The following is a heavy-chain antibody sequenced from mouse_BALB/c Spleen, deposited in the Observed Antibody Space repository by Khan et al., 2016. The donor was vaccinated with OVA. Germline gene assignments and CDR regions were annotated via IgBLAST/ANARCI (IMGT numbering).Heavy chain of an antibody. CDR2: IIYTGYT. CDR3: ARSTYRYAFVY. J-gene: IGHJ3*01. Sequence: EVQLQESGPSLVKPSQTLSLTCSVTGDSITTGYWNWIRKFPGNKLEYMGYIIYTGYTYYNPSLKSRISITRLTSNNQYYLQLNSVTDEDTATYYCARSTYRYAFVYWGQGTLVTVSA. CDR1: GDSITTGY. D-gene: IGHD2-14*01. V-gene: IGHV3-8*02.